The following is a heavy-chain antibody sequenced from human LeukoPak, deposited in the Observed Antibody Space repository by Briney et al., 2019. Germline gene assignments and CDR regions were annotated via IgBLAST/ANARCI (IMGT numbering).Heavy chain of an antibody. CDR1: GGSISSGGYY. Sequence: SETLSLTCTVSGGSISSGGYYWSWIRQPPGKGLEWIGYIYHSGSTYYNPSLKSRVTISVDTSKNQFSLKMSSVTAADTAVYYCARAVAVADFDYWGQGTLVTVSS. V-gene: IGHV4-61*08. CDR2: IYHSGST. CDR3: ARAVAVADFDY. J-gene: IGHJ4*02. D-gene: IGHD6-19*01.